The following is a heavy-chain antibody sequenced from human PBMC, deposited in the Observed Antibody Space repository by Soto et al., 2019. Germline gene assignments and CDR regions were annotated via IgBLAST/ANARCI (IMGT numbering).Heavy chain of an antibody. CDR3: ARSPYYYDSSRWENWFDP. J-gene: IGHJ5*02. CDR1: GYTFTDYY. V-gene: IGHV1-2*04. Sequence: WASVKVSCKASGYTFTDYYMHWVRQAPGQGLEWMGWINPNSGGTNYAQKFQGWVTMTRDTSISTAYMELSRLRSDDTAVYYCARSPYYYDSSRWENWFDPWGQGTLVTVSS. D-gene: IGHD3-22*01. CDR2: INPNSGGT.